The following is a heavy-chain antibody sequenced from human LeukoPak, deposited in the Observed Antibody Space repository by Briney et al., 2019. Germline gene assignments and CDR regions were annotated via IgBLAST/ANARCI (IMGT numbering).Heavy chain of an antibody. Sequence: SETLSLTCAVYGGSFSGYYWSWIRQPPGKGLEWIGEINHSGSTNYNPSLKSRVTISVDTSKNQFSLKLSSVTAADTAVYYCASPYTGSGSYPLGYWGQGTLVTVSS. CDR2: INHSGST. J-gene: IGHJ4*02. CDR1: GGSFSGYY. D-gene: IGHD3-10*01. V-gene: IGHV4-34*01. CDR3: ASPYTGSGSYPLGY.